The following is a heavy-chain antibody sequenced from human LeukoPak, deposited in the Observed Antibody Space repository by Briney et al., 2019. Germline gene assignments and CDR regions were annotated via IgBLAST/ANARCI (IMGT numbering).Heavy chain of an antibody. CDR2: IYSGGRT. J-gene: IGHJ6*03. CDR1: GDSVTSYY. D-gene: IGHD3-10*01. Sequence: PSETLSLTCTVSGDSVTSYYWSWIRQSPGKELEWIGYIYSGGRTIYNPSLKSRLTISSDTSKSQFSLKLSSVTAADTAVYYCARAAYYYGSGSGVGYYYYYMDVWGKGTTVTVSS. V-gene: IGHV4-59*08. CDR3: ARAAYYYGSGSGVGYYYYYMDV.